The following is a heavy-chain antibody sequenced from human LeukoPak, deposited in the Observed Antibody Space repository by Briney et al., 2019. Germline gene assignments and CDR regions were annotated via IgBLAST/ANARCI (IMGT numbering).Heavy chain of an antibody. CDR3: ARGIAGTESAFDI. D-gene: IGHD6-13*01. J-gene: IGHJ3*02. V-gene: IGHV3-48*02. CDR2: ITSSSHSI. Sequence: PGGSLRLSCAASGLTFSSYSMNWVRQAPGKGLEWVSYITSSSHSIYYADSVKGRFTISRDNAKNSLYLQMNSLRDEDTAVYYCARGIAGTESAFDIWGQGTMVTVSS. CDR1: GLTFSSYS.